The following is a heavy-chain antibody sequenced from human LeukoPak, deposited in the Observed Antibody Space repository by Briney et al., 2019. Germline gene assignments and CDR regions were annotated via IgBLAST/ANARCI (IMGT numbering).Heavy chain of an antibody. CDR1: GYTFTGYY. CDR2: INPNSGGT. D-gene: IGHD5-24*01. CDR3: ATRGGEMATITWGYYYYYMDV. J-gene: IGHJ6*03. V-gene: IGHV1-2*02. Sequence: GASVKVSCKASGYTFTGYYMHWVRQAPGQGLEWMGWINPNSGGTNYAQKFQGRVTMTRDTSISTAYMELSRLRSDDTAVYYCATRGGEMATITWGYYYYYMDVWGKGTTVTVSS.